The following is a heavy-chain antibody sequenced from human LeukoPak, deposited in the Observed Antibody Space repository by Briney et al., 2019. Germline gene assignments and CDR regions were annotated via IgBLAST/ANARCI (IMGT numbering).Heavy chain of an antibody. D-gene: IGHD6-13*01. CDR1: GFIIISYR. CDR3: ASLPIANLRYYYMDV. J-gene: IGHJ6*03. CDR2: IKQDGSEK. V-gene: IGHV3-7*01. Sequence: PGGSLRLSCAASGFIIISYRMSWVRQAPGKGLEWVANIKQDGSEKYYVDSVKGRFTISRDNAKNSLYLQMNSLRAEDTAVYYCASLPIANLRYYYMDVWGKGTTVTVSS.